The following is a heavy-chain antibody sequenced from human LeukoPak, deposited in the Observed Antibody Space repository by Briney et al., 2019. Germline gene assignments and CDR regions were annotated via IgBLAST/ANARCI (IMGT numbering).Heavy chain of an antibody. V-gene: IGHV4-39*01. Sequence: SETLSLTCNVSGGSISTSSYYWGWIRQPPGKGPEWIVSVYYSGNTYYSPSLKSRVTISVDTSKNQFSLKLSAVTAADTAVYYWARRGGSKIDYWGQGTLVTVPS. J-gene: IGHJ4*02. CDR1: GGSISTSSYY. CDR2: VYYSGNT. D-gene: IGHD3-3*01. CDR3: ARRGGSKIDY.